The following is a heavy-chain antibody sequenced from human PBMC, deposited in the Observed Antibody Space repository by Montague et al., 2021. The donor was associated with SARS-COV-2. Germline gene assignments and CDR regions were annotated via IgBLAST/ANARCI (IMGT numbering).Heavy chain of an antibody. CDR1: GGSMSDHY. J-gene: IGHJ5*02. D-gene: IGHD3-10*01. Sequence: SETLSFTCTVSGGSMSDHYWAWIRQPPGKGLEWLAYIYYSGGINSNASLKSRITMSVDTSKNQFSLKLTSVAAADTAVYYCAGAVSVRRAVNWFDPWGQGTLVTVSS. CDR3: AGAVSVRRAVNWFDP. V-gene: IGHV4-59*11. CDR2: IYYSGGI.